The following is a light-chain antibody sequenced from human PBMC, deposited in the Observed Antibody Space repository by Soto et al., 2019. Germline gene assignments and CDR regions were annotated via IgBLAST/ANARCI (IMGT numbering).Light chain of an antibody. CDR1: SSDVGGYNY. V-gene: IGLV2-14*01. CDR2: DVS. Sequence: QSVVTQPASVSGSPGHSITISYTGTSSDVGGYNYVSWYQQHPGKAPKLMIYDVSNRPSGVSNRFSGSKSGNTASLTISGLQAEDEADYYCSSYTSSSIPYVFGTGNKVTVL. J-gene: IGLJ1*01. CDR3: SSYTSSSIPYV.